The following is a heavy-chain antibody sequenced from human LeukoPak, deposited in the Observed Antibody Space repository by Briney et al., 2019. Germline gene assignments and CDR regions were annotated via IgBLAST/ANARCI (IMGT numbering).Heavy chain of an antibody. CDR3: ARRGMRYCSSTSCLFDP. J-gene: IGHJ5*02. Sequence: SETLSLTCTVSGGSISSYYWSWIRQPPGKGLEWIGYIYYSGSTNYNPSLKSRVTISVDTSKNQFSLKLSSVTAADTAVYYCARRGMRYCSSTSCLFDPWGQGTLVTVSS. V-gene: IGHV4-59*12. CDR2: IYYSGST. D-gene: IGHD2-2*01. CDR1: GGSISSYY.